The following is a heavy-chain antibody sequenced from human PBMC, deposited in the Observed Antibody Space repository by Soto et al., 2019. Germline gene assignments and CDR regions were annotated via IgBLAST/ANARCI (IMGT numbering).Heavy chain of an antibody. J-gene: IGHJ4*02. V-gene: IGHV2-5*02. Sequence: QITLKESGPTLVKPTETLTLTCTFSEFSLSTSGVGVGWIRQPPGKALEWLALIYWGDEKRYSSSLKTRLAITKDISKNQVVLTITNMDPVDTATYYCALGGYSGSWYFDYWGQGTLVTVSS. CDR1: EFSLSTSGVG. D-gene: IGHD5-12*01. CDR3: ALGGYSGSWYFDY. CDR2: IYWGDEK.